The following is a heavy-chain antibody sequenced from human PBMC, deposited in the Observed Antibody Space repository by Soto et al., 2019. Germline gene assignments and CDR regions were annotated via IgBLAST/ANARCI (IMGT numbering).Heavy chain of an antibody. V-gene: IGHV4-59*02. J-gene: IGHJ5*02. CDR2: IYYSGSV. CDR1: GVSVSSHY. CDR3: ASSPSLNWFDA. Sequence: SETLSLTCNVSGVSVSSHYWTWIRQPPGKGLEWIAYIYYSGSVSYNPSLKSRLSISIDRSKMQFSLKLTSVTSSDTGVYYCASSPSLNWFDAWGQGTLVTVSS.